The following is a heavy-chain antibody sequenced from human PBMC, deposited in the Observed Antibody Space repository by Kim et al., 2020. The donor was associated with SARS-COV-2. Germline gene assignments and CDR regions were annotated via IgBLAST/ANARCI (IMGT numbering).Heavy chain of an antibody. V-gene: IGHV3-74*03. Sequence: GGSLRLSCAASGFTFSRYWMHWVRQVPGKGLMWVSRISTDGISTTYADSVRGRFTISRDNAKNTLYLQMNSLRAEDTAVYYCATRDFYYDQTTFFDSWGQGTLVTVSS. CDR1: GFTFSRYW. CDR3: ATRDFYYDQTTFFDS. J-gene: IGHJ5*01. CDR2: ISTDGIST. D-gene: IGHD3-22*01.